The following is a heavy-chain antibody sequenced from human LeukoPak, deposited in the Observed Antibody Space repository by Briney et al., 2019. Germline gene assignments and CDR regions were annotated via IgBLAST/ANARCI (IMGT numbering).Heavy chain of an antibody. J-gene: IGHJ4*02. Sequence: KPSETLSLTCVVSGGSIIGTNWWSWVRQPPGKGLDWSGEFSLAGETNYTPSPSGRVSMSLDKSSNQLSLHLSSVRAAETRPYFSSRESGPFCPFGYWGQGTLVIVSS. V-gene: IGHV4/OR15-8*02. CDR2: FSLAGET. CDR3: SRESGPFCPFGY. CDR1: GGSIIGTNW. D-gene: IGHD1-26*01.